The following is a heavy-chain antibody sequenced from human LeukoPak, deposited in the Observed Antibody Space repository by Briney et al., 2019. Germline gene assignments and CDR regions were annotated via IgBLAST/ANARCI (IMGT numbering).Heavy chain of an antibody. D-gene: IGHD1-26*01. J-gene: IGHJ4*02. Sequence: PSETLSLTCTVSGGSISSSSYYWGWIRQPPGKGMEWIGSIYYSGSTYCNPSLKSRVTISVDTSKNQFSLKLSSVTAADTAVYYCARQEVGSYGLDYWGQGTLVTVSS. V-gene: IGHV4-39*01. CDR1: GGSISSSSYY. CDR3: ARQEVGSYGLDY. CDR2: IYYSGST.